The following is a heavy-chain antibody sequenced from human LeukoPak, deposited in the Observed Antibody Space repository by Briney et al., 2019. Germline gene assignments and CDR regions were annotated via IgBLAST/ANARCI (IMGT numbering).Heavy chain of an antibody. Sequence: ASVTVSCKASGYGLTHYAMNWVRQAPGQGLEWMGWINTKVGNPTYAQDFTGRFVFSLDTSVSTAYLQISSLNTEDTAVYYCARGRGGSSGYLYYFDYWGQGTLVTVSS. CDR3: ARGRGGSSGYLYYFDY. CDR2: INTKVGNP. J-gene: IGHJ4*02. V-gene: IGHV7-4-1*02. CDR1: GYGLTHYA. D-gene: IGHD3-22*01.